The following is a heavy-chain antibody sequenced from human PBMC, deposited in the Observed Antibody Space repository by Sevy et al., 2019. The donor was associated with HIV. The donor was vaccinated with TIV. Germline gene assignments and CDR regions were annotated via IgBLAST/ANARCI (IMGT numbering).Heavy chain of an antibody. CDR3: AKNRRPGGNYYGGMDV. CDR2: IRYDGSNK. V-gene: IGHV3-30*02. Sequence: GGSLRLSCAASGFTFSSYGMHWVRQTPGKGLEWVAFIRYDGSNKYYADSVKGRFTISRDKSKNTLYLQMNSLRAEDTAVYYCAKNRRPGGNYYGGMDVWGQGTTVTVSS. J-gene: IGHJ6*02. CDR1: GFTFSSYG. D-gene: IGHD1-26*01.